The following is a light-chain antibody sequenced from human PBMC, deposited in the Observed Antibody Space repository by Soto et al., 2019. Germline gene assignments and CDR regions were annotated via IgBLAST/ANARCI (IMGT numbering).Light chain of an antibody. CDR1: QGISSA. Sequence: AIQLTQSPSSLSASVGDRVTITCRASQGISSALAWYQQKPGKAPKLLIYDASSLESGVPSRFSGSGSGTDFTLSISSRQPEDFATYYCQQCNSYPYTFGQGTKLQIK. CDR2: DAS. J-gene: IGKJ2*01. CDR3: QQCNSYPYT. V-gene: IGKV1-13*02.